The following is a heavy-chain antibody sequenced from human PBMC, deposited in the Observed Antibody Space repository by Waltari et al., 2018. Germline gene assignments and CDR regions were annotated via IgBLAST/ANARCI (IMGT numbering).Heavy chain of an antibody. J-gene: IGHJ5*02. CDR1: GYTFTGYY. D-gene: IGHD2-2*01. Sequence: QVQLVQSGAEVKKPGASVKVSCKASGYTFTGYYMHWVRQAPGQGLEWMGWINPSSGGTNYAQKFQGRVTMTRDTSISTAYMELSRLRSDDTAVYYCARRFVVPAANVRMDWFDPWGQGTLVTVSS. CDR2: INPSSGGT. V-gene: IGHV1-2*02. CDR3: ARRFVVPAANVRMDWFDP.